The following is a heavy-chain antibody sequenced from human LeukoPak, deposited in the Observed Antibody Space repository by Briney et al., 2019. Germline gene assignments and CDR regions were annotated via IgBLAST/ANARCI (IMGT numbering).Heavy chain of an antibody. CDR3: GGRQQGYGMDV. D-gene: IGHD6-13*01. CDR1: GYSIISGYY. CDR2: IYHSGST. J-gene: IGHJ6*02. Sequence: PSETLSLTCTVSGYSIISGYYWGWIRQPPGKGLEWIGSIYHSGSTYYNPSLKSRVTISVDTSKNQFSLKLSSGTAADTAVYYCGGRQQGYGMDVWGQGTTVTVSS. V-gene: IGHV4-38-2*02.